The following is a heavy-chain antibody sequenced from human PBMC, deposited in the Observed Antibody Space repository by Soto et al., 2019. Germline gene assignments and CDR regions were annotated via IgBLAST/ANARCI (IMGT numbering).Heavy chain of an antibody. V-gene: IGHV5-51*01. CDR3: ARQRGYSGYDTGYGMDV. CDR1: GYSFTSYR. D-gene: IGHD5-12*01. Sequence: GESLKISCKGSGYSFTSYRIGWVRQMPGKGLEWMGIIYPGDSDTRYSPSFQGQVTISADKSISTAYLQWSSLKASDTAMYYCARQRGYSGYDTGYGMDVWGQGTTVTVSS. CDR2: IYPGDSDT. J-gene: IGHJ6*02.